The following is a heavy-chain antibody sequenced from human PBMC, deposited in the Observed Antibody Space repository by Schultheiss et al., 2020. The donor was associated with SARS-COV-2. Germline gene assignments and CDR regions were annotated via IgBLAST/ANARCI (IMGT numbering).Heavy chain of an antibody. CDR3: ARAGSVGCSSTSCSYGMDV. J-gene: IGHJ6*02. D-gene: IGHD2-2*01. Sequence: SETLSLTCAVYGGSFSGYYWSWIRQHPGKGLEWIGYIYYSGSTNYNPSLKSRVTISVDTSKNQFSLKLSSVTAADTAVYYCARAGSVGCSSTSCSYGMDVWGQGTTVTVSS. CDR2: IYYSGST. V-gene: IGHV4-59*08. CDR1: GGSFSGYY.